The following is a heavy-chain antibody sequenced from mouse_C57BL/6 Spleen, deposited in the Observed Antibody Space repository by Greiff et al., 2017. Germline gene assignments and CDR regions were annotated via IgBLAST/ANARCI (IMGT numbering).Heavy chain of an antibody. V-gene: IGHV1-64*01. CDR3: ARLSAGYYFDD. CDR2: IHPNSGST. CDR1: GYTFTSYW. Sequence: QVQLQQPGAELVKPGASVKLSCKASGYTFTSYWMHWVKQRPGQGLEWIGMIHPNSGSTNYNEKFKSKATLTVDKSSSTAYMQLSSLTSEDAAVXYCARLSAGYYFDDWGQGTTLTVSS. J-gene: IGHJ2*01.